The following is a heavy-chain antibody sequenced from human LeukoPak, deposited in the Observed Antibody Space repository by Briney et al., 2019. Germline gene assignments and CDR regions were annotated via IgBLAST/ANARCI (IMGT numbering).Heavy chain of an antibody. J-gene: IGHJ5*02. CDR3: ARVRVVAATYWFDP. V-gene: IGHV4-31*03. D-gene: IGHD2-15*01. CDR1: GGSISSGGYY. Sequence: SQTLSLTCTVSGGSISSGGYYWSWIRQHLGKGLEWIGYIYYSGSTYYNPSLKSRVTISVDTSKNQFSLKLSSVTAADTAVYYCARVRVVAATYWFDPWGQGTLVTVSS. CDR2: IYYSGST.